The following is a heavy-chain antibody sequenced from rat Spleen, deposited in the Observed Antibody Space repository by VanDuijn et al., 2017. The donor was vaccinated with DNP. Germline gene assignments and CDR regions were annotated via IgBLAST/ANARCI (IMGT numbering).Heavy chain of an antibody. CDR1: GFNFNDYW. V-gene: IGHV4-2*01. D-gene: IGHD1-11*01. J-gene: IGHJ2*01. Sequence: EVKLVESGGGLVQPGSSLKLSCAASGFNFNDYWMGWVRQAPGKGLEWIGQINKDSSTINYNPSLKEKITISRDKAQNTLYLPMSKLGSEDTAIYYCAKGPNYGGWSDYFDYWGQGVMVTVSS. CDR2: INKDSSTI. CDR3: AKGPNYGGWSDYFDY.